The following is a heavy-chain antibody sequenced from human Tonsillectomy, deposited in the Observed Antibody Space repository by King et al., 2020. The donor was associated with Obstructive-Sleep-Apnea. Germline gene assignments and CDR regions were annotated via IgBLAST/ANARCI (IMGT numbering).Heavy chain of an antibody. J-gene: IGHJ4*02. CDR2: ISYDGSNK. D-gene: IGHD3-22*01. CDR1: GFTFSSYA. Sequence: VQLVESGGGVVQPGRSLRLSCAASGFTFSSYAMHWVRQAPGKGLEWVAVISYDGSNKYYADSVKGRFTISRDNSKNTLYLQMNSLRAEDTAVYYCARSSNIYYYDSSGYYGARGDYFDYWGQGTLVTVSS. V-gene: IGHV3-30*04. CDR3: ARSSNIYYYDSSGYYGARGDYFDY.